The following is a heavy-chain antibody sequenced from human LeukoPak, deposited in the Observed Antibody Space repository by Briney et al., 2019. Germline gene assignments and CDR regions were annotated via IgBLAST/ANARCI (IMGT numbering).Heavy chain of an antibody. CDR1: GFTFSSFG. D-gene: IGHD2-21*01. J-gene: IGHJ4*02. CDR2: ISYDGSNI. V-gene: IGHV3-30*03. Sequence: PGGSLRLSCAASGFTFSSFGMHWVRQAPGKGLEWVAVISYDGSNIYYADSVKGRFTISRDSSKNTVYLQMNSLRAEDTAVYYCARVGGGGVYYFDYWGQGTLVTVSS. CDR3: ARVGGGGVYYFDY.